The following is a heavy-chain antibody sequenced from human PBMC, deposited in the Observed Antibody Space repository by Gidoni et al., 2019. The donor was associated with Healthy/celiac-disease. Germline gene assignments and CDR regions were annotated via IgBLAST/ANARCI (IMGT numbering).Heavy chain of an antibody. CDR3: ARHYYDSSGYYLGNWFDP. V-gene: IGHV4-39*01. J-gene: IGHJ5*02. CDR1: GGSISSSSYY. Sequence: QLQLQESGPGLVKPSETLSLTCTVSGGSISSSSYYWGWIRPPPGKGLEWIGSIYYSGSTYYNPSLKSRVTISVDTSKNQFSLKLSSVTAADTAVYYCARHYYDSSGYYLGNWFDPWGQGTLVTVSS. CDR2: IYYSGST. D-gene: IGHD3-22*01.